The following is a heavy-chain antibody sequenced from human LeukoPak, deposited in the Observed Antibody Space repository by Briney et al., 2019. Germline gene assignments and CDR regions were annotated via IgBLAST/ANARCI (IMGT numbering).Heavy chain of an antibody. V-gene: IGHV3-23*01. J-gene: IGHJ4*02. Sequence: PVGSLRLSCAASGFTFSSYAMSWVRQAPGKGLEWVSAISGSGGSTYYADSVKGRFTISRDNSKNTLYLQMNSLRAEDTAVYYCAKGVSRGYSYGYYFDYWGQGTLVTVSS. CDR2: ISGSGGST. CDR3: AKGVSRGYSYGYYFDY. D-gene: IGHD5-18*01. CDR1: GFTFSSYA.